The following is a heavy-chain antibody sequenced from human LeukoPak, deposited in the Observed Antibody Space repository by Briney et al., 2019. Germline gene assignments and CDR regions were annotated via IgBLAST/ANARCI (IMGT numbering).Heavy chain of an antibody. D-gene: IGHD3-10*01. Sequence: GGSLRLSCAASGFTFSSYAMSWVRQAPGKGLEWVSAISDSGGTKYYADSVNGRFTISRDNSKNTLYLQMNSLTAEDTALYYCAQVMGVRGAPSDYWGQGTLVTVSS. CDR1: GFTFSSYA. CDR2: ISDSGGTK. CDR3: AQVMGVRGAPSDY. J-gene: IGHJ4*02. V-gene: IGHV3-23*01.